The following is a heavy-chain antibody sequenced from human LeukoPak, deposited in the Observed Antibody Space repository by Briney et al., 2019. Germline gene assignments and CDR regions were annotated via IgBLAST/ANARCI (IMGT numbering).Heavy chain of an antibody. J-gene: IGHJ6*04. CDR1: GFTFSSYA. CDR2: IRHNGGGT. V-gene: IGHV3-23*01. D-gene: IGHD3-10*01. CDR3: ASSSDIYGSGSYFNSLGDV. Sequence: GGSLRLSCAASGFTFSSYAISWVRQAPGKGLEWVSGIRHNGGGTYYADSVKGRFTISRDNSKNTLYLQMNSLRAEDTAVYYCASSSDIYGSGSYFNSLGDVWGKGTTVSISS.